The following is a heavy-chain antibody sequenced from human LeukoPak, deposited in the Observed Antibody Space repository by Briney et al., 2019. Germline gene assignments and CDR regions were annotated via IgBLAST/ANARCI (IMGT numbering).Heavy chain of an antibody. CDR1: GFTLSTYW. J-gene: IGHJ4*02. V-gene: IGHV3-7*01. CDR2: IKQDGSRR. D-gene: IGHD6-19*01. CDR3: ARETPDSSGWD. Sequence: GGSLRLSCAASGFTLSTYWMSWVRQAPGKGLEWVANIKQDGSRRNYVKSVKGRFTISRDNARNSLYLQMNSLRAEDTAIYYCARETPDSSGWDWGQGTLVTVSS.